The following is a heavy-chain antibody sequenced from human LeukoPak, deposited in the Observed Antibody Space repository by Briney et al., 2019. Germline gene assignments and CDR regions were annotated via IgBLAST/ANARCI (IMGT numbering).Heavy chain of an antibody. V-gene: IGHV1-2*04. J-gene: IGHJ4*02. Sequence: ASVKVSCKASGYTFTVYYMHWVRQAPGQGLEWMGWINPNSGGTNYAQKFQGWVTMTRDTSISTAYMELSRLRSDDTAVYYCARSPSSGWYYYFDYWGQGTLVTVSS. CDR2: INPNSGGT. CDR3: ARSPSSGWYYYFDY. D-gene: IGHD6-19*01. CDR1: GYTFTVYY.